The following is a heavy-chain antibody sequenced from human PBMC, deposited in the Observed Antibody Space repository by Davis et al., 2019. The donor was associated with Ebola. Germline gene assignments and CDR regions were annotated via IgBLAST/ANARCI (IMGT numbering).Heavy chain of an antibody. Sequence: PGGSLRLSCAASGFTFSDAWMSWVRQAPGKGPEYIGRIKSQADGGTVEYTAPVKGRFTISRDDSRNTVYLQTNSLKTDDTAVYYCSTFPVPYYGYLDDYWGQGTLVTVSS. V-gene: IGHV3-15*01. CDR1: GFTFSDAW. J-gene: IGHJ4*02. CDR3: STFPVPYYGYLDDY. CDR2: IKSQADGGTV. D-gene: IGHD3-10*01.